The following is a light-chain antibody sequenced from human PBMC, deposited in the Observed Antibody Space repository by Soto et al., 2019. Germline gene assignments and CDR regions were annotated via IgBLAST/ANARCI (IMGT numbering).Light chain of an antibody. CDR2: DAS. CDR3: HQYKTSPFT. V-gene: IGKV1-5*01. Sequence: DVQMTQSPSTLSASVGDRVTITCRASQPINSWLAWFQQKPGKAPQLLIHDASSLESGVPPRFSGIGFGTDFTLTITNLQPEDVSTYYCHQYKTSPFTFGQGTKLEIK. J-gene: IGKJ2*01. CDR1: QPINSW.